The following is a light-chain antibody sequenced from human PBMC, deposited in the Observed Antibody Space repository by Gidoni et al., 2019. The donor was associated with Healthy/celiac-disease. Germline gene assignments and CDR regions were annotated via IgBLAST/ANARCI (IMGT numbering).Light chain of an antibody. Sequence: IVMTQSQLSLPVTPGEPASISCRSSQSLLHSNGYNYLDWYLQKPGQSPQLLIYLGSNRASGVPDRFSGSGSGTDFTLKISRVDAEDVVVYYCMQALQTPNTFGQGTKLEIK. J-gene: IGKJ2*01. V-gene: IGKV2-28*01. CDR3: MQALQTPNT. CDR1: QSLLHSNGYNY. CDR2: LGS.